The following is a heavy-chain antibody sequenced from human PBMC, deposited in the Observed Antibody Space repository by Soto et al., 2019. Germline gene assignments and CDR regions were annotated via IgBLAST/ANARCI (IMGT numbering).Heavy chain of an antibody. J-gene: IGHJ6*02. Sequence: PGESLKISCKGSGYSFTSYWIGWVREVPGKGLGWVGIIYPGESDTRYSPSFQGQVTISADKSISTAYLQWSSLKASDTAMYYCERSEDYYDSSGYGPYYYGMDVWGQGTTVTVSS. CDR2: IYPGESDT. CDR3: ERSEDYYDSSGYGPYYYGMDV. CDR1: GYSFTSYW. V-gene: IGHV5-51*01. D-gene: IGHD3-22*01.